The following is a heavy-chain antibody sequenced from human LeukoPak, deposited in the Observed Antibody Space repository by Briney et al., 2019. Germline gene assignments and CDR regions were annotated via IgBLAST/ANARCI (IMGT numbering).Heavy chain of an antibody. CDR1: GYTFTGYY. CDR3: ARDLGDTYGSVGDFDY. Sequence: GASVKVSCKASGYTFTGYYMHWVRQAPGQGLERMGWINPDSGGTIYAQNFQGRVTMTRDTSISTAYMELSSLRSDDTAVYYCARDLGDTYGSVGDFDYWGQGTLVTVSS. CDR2: INPDSGGT. J-gene: IGHJ4*02. V-gene: IGHV1-2*02. D-gene: IGHD3-10*01.